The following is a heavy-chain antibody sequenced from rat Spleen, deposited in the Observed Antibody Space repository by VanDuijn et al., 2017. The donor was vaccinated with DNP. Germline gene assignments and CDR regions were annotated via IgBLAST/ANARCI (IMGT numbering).Heavy chain of an antibody. CDR2: ISYDGSSI. J-gene: IGHJ2*01. V-gene: IGHV5-29*01. CDR1: GFTFRNSG. D-gene: IGHD1-4*01. Sequence: EVQLVESGGGLVQPGGSMKLSCAASGFTFRNSGMAWVRQAPTKGLEWVASISYDGSSIYYRDSMKGRFTISRDNARSTVYLQMDSLRSDDTATYYCAGRPPPTRGPFDYWGQGVTVTVSS. CDR3: AGRPPPTRGPFDY.